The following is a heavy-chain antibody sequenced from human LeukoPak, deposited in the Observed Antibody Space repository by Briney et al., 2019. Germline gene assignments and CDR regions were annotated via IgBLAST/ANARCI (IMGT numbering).Heavy chain of an antibody. CDR3: AKNREGYSKLD. D-gene: IGHD6-13*01. CDR1: VFSFSNYG. J-gene: IGHJ4*02. CDR2: ISDDASHK. Sequence: GGSLRLSCVGSVFSFSNYGMHWVRQAPGKGLEWVAVISDDASHKYYADSVKGRFTISRDNSKNTLYLQMDSLRLEDTAVFYCAKNREGYSKLDWGQGTLVTVSS. V-gene: IGHV3-30*18.